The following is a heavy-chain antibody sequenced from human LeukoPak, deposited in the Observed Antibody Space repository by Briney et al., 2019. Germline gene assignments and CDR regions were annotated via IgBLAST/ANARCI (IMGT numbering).Heavy chain of an antibody. J-gene: IGHJ4*02. V-gene: IGHV4-34*01. CDR1: GGSISSYY. D-gene: IGHD2-15*01. CDR2: INHSGST. Sequence: KPSETLSLTCAVSGGSISSYYWSWIRQPPGKGLEWIGEINHSGSTNYNPSLKSRVTISVDTSKNQFSLKLSSVTAADTAVYYCARGNYYCSGGSCYSYYFDYWGQGTLVTVSS. CDR3: ARGNYYCSGGSCYSYYFDY.